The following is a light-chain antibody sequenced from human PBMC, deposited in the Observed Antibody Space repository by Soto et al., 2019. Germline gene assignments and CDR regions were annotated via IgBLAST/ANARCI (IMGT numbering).Light chain of an antibody. V-gene: IGKV1-27*01. CDR1: QGISNY. J-gene: IGKJ1*01. CDR3: QQSNSAVWP. CDR2: AAS. Sequence: IPNNQCHTTLTPSVDTTDTFTCRASQGISNYLAWYQQKPGKVPKLLIYAASTLPSGVPSRFSGSGSGTDFTLTISSLQPEDVAPYYCQQSNSAVWPFAQGTKVDIK.